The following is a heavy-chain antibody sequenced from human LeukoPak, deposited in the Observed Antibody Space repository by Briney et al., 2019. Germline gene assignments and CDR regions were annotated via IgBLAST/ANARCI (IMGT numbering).Heavy chain of an antibody. V-gene: IGHV3-23*01. CDR1: GFMFNSYA. Sequence: GGSLRLSCAASGFMFNSYAMSWVRQAPGKGLEWVSSIYDSGDSTDYADSVKGRFTISRDNSKNTLYLQMNSLRAEDTAVYYCAKDRVGYCTNGVCYEFEFDYWGQGTLVTVSS. D-gene: IGHD2-8*01. CDR2: IYDSGDST. J-gene: IGHJ4*02. CDR3: AKDRVGYCTNGVCYEFEFDY.